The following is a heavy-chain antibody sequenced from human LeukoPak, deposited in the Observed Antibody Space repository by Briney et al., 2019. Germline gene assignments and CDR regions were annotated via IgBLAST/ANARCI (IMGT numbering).Heavy chain of an antibody. CDR1: GYTFTGYY. D-gene: IGHD5-24*01. J-gene: IGHJ6*03. CDR2: INPNSGGT. CDR3: ARLERLDFYLDV. Sequence: ASVKVSCKASGYTFTGYYMHWVRQAPGQGLEWMGRINPNSGGTNYAQRFQGRVTMTRDTSISTASMELSSLRSDDTAVYYCARLERLDFYLDVWGKGTTVTVSS. V-gene: IGHV1-2*06.